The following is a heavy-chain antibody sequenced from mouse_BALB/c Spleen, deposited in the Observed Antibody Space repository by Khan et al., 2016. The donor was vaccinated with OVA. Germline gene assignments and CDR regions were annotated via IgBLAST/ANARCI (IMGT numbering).Heavy chain of an antibody. Sequence: QIQLVQSGPELVRPGVSVKISCKGSGYTFTDYGMHWVRQSPAKSLEWIGVITTYSGDTNYNQKFKGKATLTVEKSSSTAYMELARLTSEDSAIYYCARLTLRLDYWGQGTSVTVSS. CDR3: ARLTLRLDY. CDR1: GYTFTDYG. D-gene: IGHD1-1*01. J-gene: IGHJ4*01. CDR2: ITTYSGDT. V-gene: IGHV1S137*01.